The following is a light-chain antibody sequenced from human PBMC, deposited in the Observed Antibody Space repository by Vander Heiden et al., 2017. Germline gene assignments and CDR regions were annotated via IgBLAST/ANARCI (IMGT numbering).Light chain of an antibody. J-gene: IGKJ1*01. CDR3: QKYYNAPRT. Sequence: DIQTPQSPSSLSASVEDRVTMTCLASQGISNYLAWYQQKPGKVPKLLIYSASTWQSGVPSRFSGSGSGTDFTLTISSLQPEDVATYYCQKYYNAPRTFGQGTKVEIK. V-gene: IGKV1-27*01. CDR2: SAS. CDR1: QGISNY.